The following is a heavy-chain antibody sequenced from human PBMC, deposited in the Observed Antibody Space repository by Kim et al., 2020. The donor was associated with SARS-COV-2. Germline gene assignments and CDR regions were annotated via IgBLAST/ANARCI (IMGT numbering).Heavy chain of an antibody. J-gene: IGHJ4*02. Sequence: YHADSVKGRFTIARDKSKNTLYLQMNSLRAEDTAVYYCAKDRGSSGHFDYWGQGTLVTVSS. D-gene: IGHD6-6*01. CDR3: AKDRGSSGHFDY. V-gene: IGHV3-23*01.